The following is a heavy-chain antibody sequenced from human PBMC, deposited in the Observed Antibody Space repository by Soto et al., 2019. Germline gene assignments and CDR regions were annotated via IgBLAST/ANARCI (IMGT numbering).Heavy chain of an antibody. CDR2: ISYDGSNK. CDR1: GFTFSSYA. D-gene: IGHD2-2*01. Sequence: QVQLVESGGGVVQPGRSLRLSCAASGFTFSSYAMHWVRQAPGKGLEWVAVISYDGSNKYYADSVKGRFTISRDNSKNTLYLQMNSLRAEDTAVYYCARDKRVGQLRFYYYYGMDVWGQGTTVTVSS. V-gene: IGHV3-30-3*01. J-gene: IGHJ6*02. CDR3: ARDKRVGQLRFYYYYGMDV.